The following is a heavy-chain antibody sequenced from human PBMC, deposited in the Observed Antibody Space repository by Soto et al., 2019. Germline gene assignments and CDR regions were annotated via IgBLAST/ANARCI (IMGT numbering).Heavy chain of an antibody. CDR2: IWYDGSNK. D-gene: IGHD3-9*01. V-gene: IGHV3-33*01. CDR3: ARSDKYYDILTGRYYYYGMDV. Sequence: GGSLRLSCAASGFTFSSYGMHWVRQAPGKGLEWVAVIWYDGSNKYYADSVKGRFTISRDNSKNTLYLQMNSLRAEDTAVYYCARSDKYYDILTGRYYYYGMDVWGQGTTVTVSS. CDR1: GFTFSSYG. J-gene: IGHJ6*02.